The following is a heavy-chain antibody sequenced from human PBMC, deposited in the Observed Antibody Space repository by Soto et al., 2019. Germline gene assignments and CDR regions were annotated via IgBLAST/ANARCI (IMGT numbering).Heavy chain of an antibody. J-gene: IGHJ4*02. CDR1: GATFMNSA. D-gene: IGHD6-13*01. CDR3: ETSSDLSGHYSALPDN. V-gene: IGHV1-69*06. Sequence: SVKVSCKASGATFMNSAITWVRQAPGQGPEWVGMIIPIFGSTNSAPKFRGRVTFTADTSTSTAFMELTRLKSNDTAVYYCETSSDLSGHYSALPDNWGQGTLVTVSS. CDR2: IIPIFGST.